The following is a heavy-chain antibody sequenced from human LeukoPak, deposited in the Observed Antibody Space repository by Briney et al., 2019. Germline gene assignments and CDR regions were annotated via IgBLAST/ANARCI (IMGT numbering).Heavy chain of an antibody. CDR1: GGSISSGDYY. V-gene: IGHV4-30-4*02. CDR3: ARVVVAHYYYYMDV. Sequence: SETLSLTCTVSGGSISSGDYYWSWIRQPPGKGLEWIGYIYYSGSTYYNPSLKSRVTISVDTSKNQFSLKLSSVTAADTAVYYCARVVVAHYYYYMDVWGKGTTVTVSS. J-gene: IGHJ6*03. CDR2: IYYSGST. D-gene: IGHD2-21*01.